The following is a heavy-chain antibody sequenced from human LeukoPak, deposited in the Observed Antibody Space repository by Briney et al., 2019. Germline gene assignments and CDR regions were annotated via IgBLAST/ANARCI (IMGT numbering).Heavy chain of an antibody. V-gene: IGHV1-2*02. CDR1: GYTFTGYY. J-gene: IGHJ5*02. CDR3: ARSPIVGATIKANWFDP. D-gene: IGHD1-26*01. Sequence: ASVKVSCKASGYTFTGYYMHWVRQAPGQGLEWMGWINPNSGGTNYAQKFQGRVTMTRDTSISTAYMELSRLRSDDTAVYYCARSPIVGATIKANWFDPWGQGTLVTVSS. CDR2: INPNSGGT.